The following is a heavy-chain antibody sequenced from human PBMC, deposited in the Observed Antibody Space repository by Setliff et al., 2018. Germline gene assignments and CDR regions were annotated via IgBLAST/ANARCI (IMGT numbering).Heavy chain of an antibody. CDR1: GFTFSSYG. J-gene: IGHJ4*02. CDR2: IRSKAYGGTP. CDR3: AADTFDSNAQAFDY. Sequence: PGGSLRLSCVTSGFTFSSYGMTWVRRAPGKGLEWVGFIRSKAYGGTPEYAASVKGRFTISRDDSKDTLYLQLNSLNTEDTAVYYCAADTFDSNAQAFDYWGQGTLVTVSS. V-gene: IGHV3-49*04. D-gene: IGHD3-22*01.